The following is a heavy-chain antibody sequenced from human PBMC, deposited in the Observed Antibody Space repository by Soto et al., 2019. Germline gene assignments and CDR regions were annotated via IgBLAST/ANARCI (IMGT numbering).Heavy chain of an antibody. V-gene: IGHV1-69*01. D-gene: IGHD6-6*01. CDR2: IIPIFGTA. CDR3: ARVVGASSPYWYFDL. CDR1: GGTFSSYA. Sequence: QVQLVQSGAEVKKPGSSVKVSCKASGGTFSSYAISWVRQAPGQGLEWMGGIIPIFGTANYAQKFQGRVTITADESTSTAYMAVSSLRSEDTAVYYWARVVGASSPYWYFDLWGRGTLVTVSS. J-gene: IGHJ2*01.